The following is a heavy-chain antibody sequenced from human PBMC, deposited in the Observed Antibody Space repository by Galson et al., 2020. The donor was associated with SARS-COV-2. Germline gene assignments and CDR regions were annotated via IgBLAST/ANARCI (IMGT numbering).Heavy chain of an antibody. V-gene: IGHV3-23*01. J-gene: IGHJ6*03. D-gene: IGHD2-2*01. CDR3: AKALVGNGGYMDV. CDR1: GFIFSVYA. CDR2: IDGSGGFI. Sequence: GGSLRLSCGGSGFIFSVYAMNWVRQAPGKGLEWVATIDGSGGFIYYQDSVQGRFTISRDNSKDTVFLQMNSLRAEDTAVYYCAKALVGNGGYMDVWGKGTTVTVSS.